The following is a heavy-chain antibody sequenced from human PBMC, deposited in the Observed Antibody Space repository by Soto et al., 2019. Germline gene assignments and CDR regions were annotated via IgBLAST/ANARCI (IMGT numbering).Heavy chain of an antibody. CDR1: GGSISSGGYY. V-gene: IGHV4-31*03. Sequence: QVQLQESGPGLVKPSQTLSLTCTVSGGSISSGGYYWSWIRQHPGKGLEWIGYIYYSASTYYNPSLKSRVTISVDTSKKQFSLKLSSVTAADTAVYYCARVVVVTAIPGYNWFDPWGQGTLVTVSS. J-gene: IGHJ5*02. D-gene: IGHD2-21*02. CDR2: IYYSAST. CDR3: ARVVVVTAIPGYNWFDP.